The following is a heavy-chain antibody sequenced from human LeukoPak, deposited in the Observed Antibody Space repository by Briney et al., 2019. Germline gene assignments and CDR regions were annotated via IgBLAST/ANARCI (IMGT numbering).Heavy chain of an antibody. CDR3: ARRAMTERGHSYGLDY. D-gene: IGHD5-18*01. V-gene: IGHV3-21*06. CDR1: GFTFSSYS. Sequence: GGSLRLSCAVSGFTFSSYSMTWVRQAPGKGLEWVSSISRSSSYIYYADSVKGRFTISRDNAKNSMYLQMNSLRAEDTAVYYCARRAMTERGHSYGLDYWGQGTLVTVSS. CDR2: ISRSSSYI. J-gene: IGHJ4*02.